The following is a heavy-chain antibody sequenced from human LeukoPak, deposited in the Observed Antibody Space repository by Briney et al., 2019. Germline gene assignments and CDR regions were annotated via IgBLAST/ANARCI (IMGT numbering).Heavy chain of an antibody. V-gene: IGHV4-34*01. CDR3: ARVNGYYGSGSYSLDY. CDR1: GGSFSGYY. D-gene: IGHD3-10*01. Sequence: SETLSLTCAVYGGSFSGYYWSWIRQPPGKGLEWIGEINHSGSTNYNPSLKSRVTISVDTSKNQFSLKLSSVTAADTAVYYCARVNGYYGSGSYSLDYWGQGTLVTVSS. J-gene: IGHJ4*02. CDR2: INHSGST.